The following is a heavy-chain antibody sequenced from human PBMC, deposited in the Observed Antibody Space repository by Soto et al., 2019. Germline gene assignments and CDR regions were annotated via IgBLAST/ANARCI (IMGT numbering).Heavy chain of an antibody. J-gene: IGHJ6*02. V-gene: IGHV4-34*01. Sequence: QVQLQQWGAGLLKPSETLSLTCAVYGGSFSGYYWSWIRQPPGKGLEWIGEINHRGSTNYNPSLKSRVTISADTSKNQFSLKLSSVTAADTAVYYCALWFGEFYGMDVWGQGTTVTVSS. D-gene: IGHD3-10*01. CDR3: ALWFGEFYGMDV. CDR2: INHRGST. CDR1: GGSFSGYY.